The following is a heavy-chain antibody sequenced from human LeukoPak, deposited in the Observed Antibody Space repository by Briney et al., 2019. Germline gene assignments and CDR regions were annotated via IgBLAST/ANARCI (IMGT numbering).Heavy chain of an antibody. V-gene: IGHV1-2*02. CDR1: GYTVTGYY. J-gene: IGHJ4*02. Sequence: ASVKVSCKASGYTVTGYYMHWVRQAPGQGLEWMGWINPNSGGTNYAQKFQGRVTMTRDTSISTAYMELSRLRSDDTAVYYCARGGDYYYDSSGYLIDYWGQGTLVTVSS. D-gene: IGHD3-22*01. CDR3: ARGGDYYYDSSGYLIDY. CDR2: INPNSGGT.